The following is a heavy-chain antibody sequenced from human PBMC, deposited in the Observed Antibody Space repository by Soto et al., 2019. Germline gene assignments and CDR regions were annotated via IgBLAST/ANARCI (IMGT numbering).Heavy chain of an antibody. Sequence: GESLKISCKGSGYSFTSYWIGWVRQMPGKGLEWMGIIYPGDSDTRYSPSFQGQVTISADKSISTAYLQWSSLKASDTAMYYCARRGIVVVPAAITDAFDIWGQGTMVIVSS. CDR1: GYSFTSYW. J-gene: IGHJ3*02. CDR2: IYPGDSDT. D-gene: IGHD2-2*01. CDR3: ARRGIVVVPAAITDAFDI. V-gene: IGHV5-51*01.